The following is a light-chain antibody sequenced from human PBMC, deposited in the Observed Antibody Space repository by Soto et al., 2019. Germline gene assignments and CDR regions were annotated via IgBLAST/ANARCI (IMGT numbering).Light chain of an antibody. CDR2: DVS. J-gene: IGKJ4*01. Sequence: EIVLTQSPATLSLSPGERATLSCRASQSVDSYLTWYQQRPGQAPRLLVYDVSKRATGIPVRFSGSGSGTDFTLTISSLEPEDVAIYYCQQRRNWPPTFGGGTKVEIK. V-gene: IGKV3-11*01. CDR3: QQRRNWPPT. CDR1: QSVDSY.